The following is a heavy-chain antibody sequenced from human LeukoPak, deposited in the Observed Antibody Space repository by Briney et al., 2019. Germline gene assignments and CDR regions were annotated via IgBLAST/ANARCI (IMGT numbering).Heavy chain of an antibody. V-gene: IGHV3-23*01. CDR1: GFTFSSYA. D-gene: IGHD3-16*02. CDR2: ISGSGGST. Sequence: GGSLRLSCAASGFTFSSYAMSWVRQAPGKGLEWVSAISGSGGSTYYADSVKGRFTISRDNSKKTLYLQMNSLRAEDTAVYYCAKLAPYDYVWGSYRWEGNYFDYWGQGTLVTVSS. CDR3: AKLAPYDYVWGSYRWEGNYFDY. J-gene: IGHJ4*02.